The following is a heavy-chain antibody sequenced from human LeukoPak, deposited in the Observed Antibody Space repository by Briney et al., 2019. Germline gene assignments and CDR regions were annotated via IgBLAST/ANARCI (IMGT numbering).Heavy chain of an antibody. CDR3: AKIHYSNFGYLDY. CDR2: ISGRGGST. V-gene: IGHV3-23*01. J-gene: IGHJ4*02. Sequence: GGSLRLSCAASGFTFSSYAMSWVRQPPGKGLEWVSAISGRGGSTYYADSVKGRYTISRDNSKNTLYLQMNSLRAEGTAVYYCAKIHYSNFGYLDYWGQGTLVTVSS. D-gene: IGHD4-11*01. CDR1: GFTFSSYA.